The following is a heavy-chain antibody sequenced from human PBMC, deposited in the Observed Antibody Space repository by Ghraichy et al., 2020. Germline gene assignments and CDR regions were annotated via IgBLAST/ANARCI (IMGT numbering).Heavy chain of an antibody. CDR1: GGSFSGYY. CDR2: INHSGST. Sequence: ETLSLTCAVYGGSFSGYYWTWIRQPPGKGLEWIGEINHSGSTNYNPSLKSRVTISVDTSKNQFSLKLSSVTAADTAVYYCARKSRWTTYYFDYWGQGTLVTVSS. D-gene: IGHD4-17*01. V-gene: IGHV4-34*01. CDR3: ARKSRWTTYYFDY. J-gene: IGHJ4*02.